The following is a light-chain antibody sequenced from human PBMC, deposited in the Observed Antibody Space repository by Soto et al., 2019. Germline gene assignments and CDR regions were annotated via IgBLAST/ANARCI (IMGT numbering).Light chain of an antibody. Sequence: IVMTQSPATLSVSPGERVTLSCRASQSVSNNLAWYQQKPGQAPRLLIYAASTRATGLPARFSGSGSGTQVALSISSLQSEDFAVYYWQQYNNWPPLTFGGGTKVEIK. J-gene: IGKJ4*01. CDR3: QQYNNWPPLT. CDR2: AAS. CDR1: QSVSNN. V-gene: IGKV3-15*01.